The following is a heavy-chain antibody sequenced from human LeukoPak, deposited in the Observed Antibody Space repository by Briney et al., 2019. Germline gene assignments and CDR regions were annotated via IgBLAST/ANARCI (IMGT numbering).Heavy chain of an antibody. D-gene: IGHD4-11*01. CDR1: GFTFSNSW. V-gene: IGHV3-7*01. CDR3: ATYSILNAREFRY. J-gene: IGHJ1*01. Sequence: QPGGSLRLSCADSGFTFSNSWMGWVRQAPGKGLEWVANVQHIGGETYYVDSVKGRFTISRDNAKNSVYLQMNSLGADDTVVYYCATYSILNAREFRYWGQGTLVTVTS. CDR2: VQHIGGET.